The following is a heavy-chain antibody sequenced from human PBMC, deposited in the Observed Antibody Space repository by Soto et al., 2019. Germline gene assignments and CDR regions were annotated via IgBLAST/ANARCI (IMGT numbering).Heavy chain of an antibody. V-gene: IGHV4-34*01. CDR2: ITLRGST. Sequence: KGLEWIGAITLRGSTHYNPVLKSRVTISVDTSKHQFSLTLSSVTAADTAVYFFFFQAEDGIRDL. J-gene: IGHJ2*01. D-gene: IGHD2-21*01. CDR3: FFQAEDGIRDL.